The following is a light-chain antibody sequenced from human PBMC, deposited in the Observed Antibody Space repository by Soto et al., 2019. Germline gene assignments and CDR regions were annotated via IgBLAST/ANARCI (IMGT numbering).Light chain of an antibody. CDR3: SSYAGSSNV. CDR2: EVN. J-gene: IGLJ1*01. V-gene: IGLV2-8*01. Sequence: QSVFSQPPSASGSPGHSFAISCTGTSSDVGGYNYVSWYQQHPGKAPKLMIYEVNKQPSGVPDRFSGSKSGNTASLTVSGLQAEDEADYYCSSYAGSSNVFGTGTKVIVL. CDR1: SSDVGGYNY.